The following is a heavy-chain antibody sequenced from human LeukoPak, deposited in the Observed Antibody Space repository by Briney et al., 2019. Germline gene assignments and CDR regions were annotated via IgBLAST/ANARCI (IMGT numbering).Heavy chain of an antibody. D-gene: IGHD5-12*01. J-gene: IGHJ4*02. V-gene: IGHV7-4-1*02. CDR2: INTNTGNP. CDR3: ARKEKVWWLPFDY. CDR1: GYTFTGYY. Sequence: ASVKVSCKASGYTFTGYYMHWVRQAPGQGLEWMGWINTNTGNPTYAQGFTGRFVFSLDTSVSTAYLQISSLKAEDTAVYYCARKEKVWWLPFDYWGQGTLVTVSS.